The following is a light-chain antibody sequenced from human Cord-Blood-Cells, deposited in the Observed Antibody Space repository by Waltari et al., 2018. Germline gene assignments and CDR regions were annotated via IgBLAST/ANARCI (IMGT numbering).Light chain of an antibody. CDR1: TSDVGRYTL. J-gene: IGLJ3*02. CDR2: EGS. V-gene: IGLV2-23*01. CDR3: CSYAGSSTWV. Sequence: QSALTKPASVSGSPGQSITLPCTGTTSDVGRYTLVSWYQQHPGKAPKLMIYEGSKRPSGVSNRFSGSKSGNTASLTISGLQAEDEADYYCCSYAGSSTWVFGGGTKLTVL.